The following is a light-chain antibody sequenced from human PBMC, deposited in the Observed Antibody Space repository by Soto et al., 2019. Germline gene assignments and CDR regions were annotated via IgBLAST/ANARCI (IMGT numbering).Light chain of an antibody. CDR2: GTS. CDR1: QSVSGN. V-gene: IGKV3-15*01. Sequence: EIVMTQSPGTLPVSPGEGATLSCRASQSVSGNLAWYQQKPGQAPRLLIYGTSIRATGVPARFSGGGSGTEFTLTISGLQSEDFAVYYCQQYNNWPLITFGQGTRLEIK. J-gene: IGKJ5*01. CDR3: QQYNNWPLIT.